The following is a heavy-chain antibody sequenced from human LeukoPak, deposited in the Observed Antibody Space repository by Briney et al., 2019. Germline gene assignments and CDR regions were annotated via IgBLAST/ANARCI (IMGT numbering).Heavy chain of an antibody. Sequence: GGSLRLSCAASGFTLSNAWMSWVRQAPGKGLEWVGRIKSKIDGGTTDYAAPVKGRFSISRDDSKNTLFLQMNSLKTEDTAVYYCVWELPRDDYWGQVTLVTVSS. J-gene: IGHJ4*02. CDR3: VWELPRDDY. V-gene: IGHV3-15*01. CDR1: GFTLSNAW. CDR2: IKSKIDGGTT. D-gene: IGHD1-26*01.